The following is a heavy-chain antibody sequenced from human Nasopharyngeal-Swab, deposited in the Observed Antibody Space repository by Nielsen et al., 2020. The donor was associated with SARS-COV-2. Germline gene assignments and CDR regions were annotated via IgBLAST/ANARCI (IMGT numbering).Heavy chain of an antibody. D-gene: IGHD3-10*01. Sequence: ASVKVSCKASGYSFTSYHMYWVRQAPGQGLEWMGSINPSGGSATYAQRFQGKVTMTRDTSTSTVFMELSSLKSEDTAVYYCARDRYGSGSFLGYWGQGTLVTVSS. V-gene: IGHV1-46*01. CDR2: INPSGGSA. CDR3: ARDRYGSGSFLGY. CDR1: GYSFTSYH. J-gene: IGHJ4*02.